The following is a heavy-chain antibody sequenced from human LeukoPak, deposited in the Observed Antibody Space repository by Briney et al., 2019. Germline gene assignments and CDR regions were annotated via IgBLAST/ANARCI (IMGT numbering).Heavy chain of an antibody. CDR2: IYYSGST. CDR1: GGSISSYY. CDR3: ARSSSPLSRRVDAFDI. Sequence: SETLSLTCTVSGGSISSYYWSWIRQPPGKGLEWIGYIYYSGSTNYNPSLKSRVTISVDTSKNQFSLKLSSVTAADTAVYYCARSSSPLSRRVDAFDIWGQGQWSPSLQ. J-gene: IGHJ3*02. D-gene: IGHD2/OR15-2a*01. V-gene: IGHV4-59*01.